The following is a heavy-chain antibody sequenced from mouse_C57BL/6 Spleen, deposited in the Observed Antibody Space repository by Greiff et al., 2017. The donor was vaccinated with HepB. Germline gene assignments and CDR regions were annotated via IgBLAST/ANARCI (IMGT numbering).Heavy chain of an antibody. CDR2: INPSSGYT. CDR3: AIYYDYSWFAY. Sequence: VQLQESGAELAKPGASVKLSCKASGYTFTSYWMHWVKQRPGQGLEWIGYINPSSGYTKYNQKFKAKATLTADKSSSTAYMQLSSLTYEDAAVYYCAIYYDYSWFAYWGQGTLVTVSA. CDR1: GYTFTSYW. J-gene: IGHJ3*01. V-gene: IGHV1-7*01. D-gene: IGHD2-4*01.